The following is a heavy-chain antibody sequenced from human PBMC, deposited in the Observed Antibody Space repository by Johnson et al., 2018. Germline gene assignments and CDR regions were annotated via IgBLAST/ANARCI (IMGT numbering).Heavy chain of an antibody. CDR1: GFTFSSCV. V-gene: IGHV3-23*01. CDR2: ISGSGSGT. CDR3: AKVPIGDYGDHYYYGLDV. J-gene: IGHJ6*02. Sequence: QLQESGGGLVQPGGSLRLSCAASGFTFSSCVMSWVRQAPGKGLEWVSAISGSGSGTYYADSGKGRFTISRDNSKNTLYPQMTSLRAEDTAVYYSAKVPIGDYGDHYYYGLDVWGQGTTVTVSS. D-gene: IGHD4-17*01.